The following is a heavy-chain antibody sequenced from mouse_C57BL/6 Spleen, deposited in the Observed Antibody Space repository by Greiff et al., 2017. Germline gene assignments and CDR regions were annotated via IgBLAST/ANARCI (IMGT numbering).Heavy chain of an antibody. Sequence: VQLQQSGAELVKPGASVKLSCTASGFNIKDYYMHWVKQRTEQGLEWIGRIDPEDGETKYAPKCQGQATITADTSSNTAYLQLSSLTSEDTAVYYCARYYGNYDYAMDYWGQGTSVTVSS. D-gene: IGHD2-1*01. V-gene: IGHV14-2*01. CDR1: GFNIKDYY. CDR2: IDPEDGET. CDR3: ARYYGNYDYAMDY. J-gene: IGHJ4*01.